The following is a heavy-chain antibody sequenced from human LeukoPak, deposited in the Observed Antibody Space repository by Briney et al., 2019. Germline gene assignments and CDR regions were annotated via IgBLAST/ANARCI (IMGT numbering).Heavy chain of an antibody. CDR2: ISNSDYST. CDR1: GFTFSSYA. Sequence: GGSLRLSCAASGFTFSSYAMSWVRQAPGKGLEWVSTISNSDYSTYYADSVKGRFTISRANSENTLYLQMNNLRAEDTAVYYCAKDRGRLFGATWFGELIVRVPPPDIFDYWGQGTLVTVSS. CDR3: AKDRGRLFGATWFGELIVRVPPPDIFDY. V-gene: IGHV3-23*01. D-gene: IGHD3-10*01. J-gene: IGHJ4*02.